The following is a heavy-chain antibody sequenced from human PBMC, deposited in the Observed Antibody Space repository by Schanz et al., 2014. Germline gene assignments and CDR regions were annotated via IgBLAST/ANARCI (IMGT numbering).Heavy chain of an antibody. J-gene: IGHJ4*01. CDR1: GFIFSNYG. CDR3: AREQIMAAAGRVDY. CDR2: IWSDGSGK. V-gene: IGHV3-33*01. Sequence: QVQLVESGGGVVQPGGSLRLSCAASGFIFSNYGMHWVRQAPGKGLEWVAVIWSDGSGKYYADSVKGRFTISRDSPKNTLYRQMNSLSADDTAVFDCAREQIMAAAGRVDYWGHGTLVTVSS. D-gene: IGHD6-13*01.